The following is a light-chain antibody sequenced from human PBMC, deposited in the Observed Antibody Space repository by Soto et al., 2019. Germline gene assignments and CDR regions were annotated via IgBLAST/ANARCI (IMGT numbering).Light chain of an antibody. CDR1: QATRTA. Sequence: AIQLTQSPSSLYASVGARVTITCRASQATRTALGWYQQKPGKVPKLLIYAASILQSGVPSRFSGSGSGTDFTLTISSLQPEDFATYYCLLDFRYFWAFGQGTKVDIK. CDR2: AAS. J-gene: IGKJ1*01. V-gene: IGKV1-6*01. CDR3: LLDFRYFWA.